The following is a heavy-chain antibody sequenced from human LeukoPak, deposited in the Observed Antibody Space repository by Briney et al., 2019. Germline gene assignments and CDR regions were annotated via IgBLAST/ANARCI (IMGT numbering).Heavy chain of an antibody. D-gene: IGHD3-3*01. CDR3: AKLPPGYYDFWSGYYYYYYMDV. Sequence: GGSLRLSCAASGFTFSRYGIHWVRQAPGKGLEWVAVISYDGGIKYYADSVKGRFTISRDNSKNTLYLQMNSLRAEDTAVYYCAKLPPGYYDFWSGYYYYYYMDVWGKGTTVTVSS. CDR2: ISYDGGIK. CDR1: GFTFSRYG. V-gene: IGHV3-30*18. J-gene: IGHJ6*03.